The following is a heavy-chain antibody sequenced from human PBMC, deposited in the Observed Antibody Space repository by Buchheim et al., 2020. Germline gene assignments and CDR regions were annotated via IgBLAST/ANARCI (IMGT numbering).Heavy chain of an antibody. D-gene: IGHD3-10*01. Sequence: EVQLVESGGGLVQPGGSLRLSCAASGFTVSSNYMSWVRQAPGKGLEWVSVIYSGGSTYYADSVKGRFTISRDNSKNTLYLQMNNLRAEDTAVYYCARAHQGDSYGSGRGLDYWGQGTL. J-gene: IGHJ4*02. CDR2: IYSGGST. CDR3: ARAHQGDSYGSGRGLDY. CDR1: GFTVSSNY. V-gene: IGHV3-66*01.